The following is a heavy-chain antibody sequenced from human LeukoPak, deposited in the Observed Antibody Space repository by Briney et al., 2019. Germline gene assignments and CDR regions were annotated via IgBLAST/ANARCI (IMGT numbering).Heavy chain of an antibody. CDR1: GGSISSGSYY. J-gene: IGHJ4*02. V-gene: IGHV4-61*02. CDR3: ASGIAADLY. Sequence: PSETLSLTCTVSGGSISSGSYYWSWIRQPAGKGLEWIGRIYTSGSTNYNPSLKSRATISVDTSKNQFSLKLSSVTAADTAVYYCASGIAADLYWGQGTLVTVSS. D-gene: IGHD6-13*01. CDR2: IYTSGST.